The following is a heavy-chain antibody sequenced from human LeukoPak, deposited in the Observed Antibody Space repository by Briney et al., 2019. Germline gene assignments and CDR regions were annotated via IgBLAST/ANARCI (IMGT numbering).Heavy chain of an antibody. J-gene: IGHJ4*02. Sequence: PGGSLRLSCAASGFTFSSYAMSWVRQAPGKGLEWVSAISGSGGSTYYADSVKGRFTISRDNSKNTLYLQMNSLRAEDTAVYYCANQKRRTIVLRFLEWLSQFDYWGQGTPVTVSS. CDR2: ISGSGGST. V-gene: IGHV3-23*01. CDR3: ANQKRRTIVLRFLEWLSQFDY. CDR1: GFTFSSYA. D-gene: IGHD3-3*01.